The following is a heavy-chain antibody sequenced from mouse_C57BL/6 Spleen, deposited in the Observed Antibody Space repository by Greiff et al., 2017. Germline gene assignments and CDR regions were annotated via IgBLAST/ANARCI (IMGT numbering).Heavy chain of an antibody. V-gene: IGHV2-5*01. D-gene: IGHD1-1*01. Sequence: QVQLKESGPGLVQPSQSLSITCTVSGFSLTSYGVHWVRQSPGKGLEWLGVIWRGGSTDYNAAFMSRLSITKDNSKSQVFFKMNSLQADDTAIYYCAKTLYYGSSYGWYFDVWGTGTTVTVSS. CDR3: AKTLYYGSSYGWYFDV. CDR1: GFSLTSYG. CDR2: IWRGGST. J-gene: IGHJ1*03.